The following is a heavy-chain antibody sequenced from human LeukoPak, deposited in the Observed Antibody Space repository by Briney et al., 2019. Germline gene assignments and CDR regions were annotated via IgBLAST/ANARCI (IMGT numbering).Heavy chain of an antibody. CDR1: GFIFSAYG. J-gene: IGHJ4*02. D-gene: IGHD2-15*01. CDR3: AKDYSGGPHFDF. V-gene: IGHV3-23*01. Sequence: PGGSLRLSCAASGFIFSAYGMTWVRQAPGKGLEWVSTISASGDHTYYADSVKGRFTISRDNPNNTLYLQMNTLRAGDTAVYYCAKDYSGGPHFDFWGQGTLITVSS. CDR2: ISASGDHT.